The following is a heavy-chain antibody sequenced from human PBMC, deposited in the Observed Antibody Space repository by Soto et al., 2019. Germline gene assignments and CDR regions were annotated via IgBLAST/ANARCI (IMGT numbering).Heavy chain of an antibody. CDR1: GFDFSRHH. Sequence: GGSLRLSCSVSGFDFSRHHMHWVRQAPGKGLHWVAIISSDGTYTNYADSVKGRFTISRDNSKNTLYLHMNSLRFDDAALYYCARDWTGYVSAYFPAYWGQGTLVTVSS. CDR3: ARDWTGYVSAYFPAY. J-gene: IGHJ4*02. D-gene: IGHD5-12*01. CDR2: ISSDGTYT. V-gene: IGHV3-30*01.